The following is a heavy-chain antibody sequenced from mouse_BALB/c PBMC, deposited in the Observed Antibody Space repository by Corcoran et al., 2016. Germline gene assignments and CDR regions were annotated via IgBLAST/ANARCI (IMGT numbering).Heavy chain of an antibody. CDR2: IDPENGNT. J-gene: IGHJ2*01. V-gene: IGHV14-1*02. CDR3: ATVDY. Sequence: EVQLQQSGAELVRPGALVKLSCKASGFNIKDYYMHWMKQRPEQGLEWIGWIDPENGNTIYDPKFQGKASITADTSSNTAYLQLSSLTSEDTAVYYCATVDYWGQGTTLTVSS. CDR1: GFNIKDYY.